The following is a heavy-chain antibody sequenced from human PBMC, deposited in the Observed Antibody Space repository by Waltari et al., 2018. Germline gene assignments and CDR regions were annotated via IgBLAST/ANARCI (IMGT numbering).Heavy chain of an antibody. J-gene: IGHJ3*02. D-gene: IGHD3-3*01. CDR2: ISGSGGST. Sequence: EVQLLESGGGLVQPGGSLRLSCAASGFTFSSYAMSWGRQAPGKGLGWVSAISGSGGSTYYADSVKGRFTISRDNSKNTLYLQMNSLRAEDTAVYYCAKETYDFWSGYQGADDAFDIWGQGTMVTVSS. CDR1: GFTFSSYA. V-gene: IGHV3-23*01. CDR3: AKETYDFWSGYQGADDAFDI.